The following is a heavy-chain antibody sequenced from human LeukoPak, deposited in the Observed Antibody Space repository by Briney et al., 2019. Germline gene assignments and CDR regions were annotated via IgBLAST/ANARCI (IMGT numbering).Heavy chain of an antibody. V-gene: IGHV4-39*07. CDR1: GGSISSSSYY. CDR3: ASLQYSSLSLAPV. Sequence: SETLSLTCAVSGGSISSSSYYWGWIRQPPGKGLDWIGSIYYSGSTYYSPSLKSRVTISLDTSKNQFSLKLRSVTAADTAVYYCASLQYSSLSLAPVWGKGTTVTVSS. J-gene: IGHJ6*04. CDR2: IYYSGST. D-gene: IGHD6-13*01.